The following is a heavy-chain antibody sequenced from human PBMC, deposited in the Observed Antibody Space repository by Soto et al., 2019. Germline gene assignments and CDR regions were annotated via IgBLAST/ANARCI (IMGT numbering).Heavy chain of an antibody. D-gene: IGHD6-13*01. V-gene: IGHV1-69*01. CDR1: GGTFSSYI. CDR2: IIPIFGSA. J-gene: IGHJ5*02. CDR3: ARAYSCIKYWFDP. Sequence: QVQLVQSGAELKKPGSSVKVSCKASGGTFSSYIISWVRQAPGQGLEWMGGIIPIFGSADYAQKFQGRLTITADESTSTAYMELSSLRSEDTAVYFCARAYSCIKYWFDPWGQGTLVTVSS.